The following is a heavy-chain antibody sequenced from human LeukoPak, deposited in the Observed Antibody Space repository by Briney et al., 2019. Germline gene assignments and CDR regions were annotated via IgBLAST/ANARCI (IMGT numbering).Heavy chain of an antibody. CDR1: GGSFSGYY. V-gene: IGHV4-34*01. D-gene: IGHD3-10*01. Sequence: SETLSLTCAVYGGSFSGYYWSWIRQPPGKGLEWIGEINHSGSTNYNPSLKSRVTISVDTSKNQFSLKLSSVTAADTAVYYCARTYYYGSGSYRGPGPIQNWLVPWGQGTLVTVSS. J-gene: IGHJ5*02. CDR3: ARTYYYGSGSYRGPGPIQNWLVP. CDR2: INHSGST.